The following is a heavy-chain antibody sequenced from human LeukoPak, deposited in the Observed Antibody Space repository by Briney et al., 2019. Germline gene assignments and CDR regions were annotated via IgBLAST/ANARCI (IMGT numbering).Heavy chain of an antibody. J-gene: IGHJ4*02. Sequence: SETLSLTCAVYGGSFSGYYWSWIRQPPGKGLEWIGEINHSGSTNYNPSLKSRVTISVDTSKNQFSLKLSSVTAADTAMYYCARDMFYYSSGSYFGLDYWGQGTLLTVSS. V-gene: IGHV4-34*01. CDR2: INHSGST. CDR1: GGSFSGYY. D-gene: IGHD3-10*01. CDR3: ARDMFYYSSGSYFGLDY.